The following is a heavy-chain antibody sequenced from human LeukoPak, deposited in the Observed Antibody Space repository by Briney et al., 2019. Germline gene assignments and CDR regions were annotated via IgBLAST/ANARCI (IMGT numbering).Heavy chain of an antibody. Sequence: GRSLRLSCAASGFTFDDYAMHWVRQAPGKGLEWVSGISWNSGSIGYADSVKGRFTISRDNSKNTLYLQMNSLRAEDTAVYYCAKGPNYYYYMDVWGKGTTVTVSS. V-gene: IGHV3-9*01. J-gene: IGHJ6*03. CDR2: ISWNSGSI. CDR3: AKGPNYYYYMDV. CDR1: GFTFDDYA.